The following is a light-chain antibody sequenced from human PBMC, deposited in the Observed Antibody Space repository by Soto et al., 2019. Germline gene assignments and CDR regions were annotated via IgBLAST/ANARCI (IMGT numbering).Light chain of an antibody. CDR2: DTT. Sequence: VLTQAPVTLSLSPGDSATLSCRASKSVSTYLAWYRQVPGQPPRLLIYDTTNRAAGIPPRFSGSRSGTDFTLTISSVEPEDFALYYCHQRNTFGQGTRLEIK. CDR1: KSVSTY. J-gene: IGKJ5*01. V-gene: IGKV3-11*01. CDR3: HQRNT.